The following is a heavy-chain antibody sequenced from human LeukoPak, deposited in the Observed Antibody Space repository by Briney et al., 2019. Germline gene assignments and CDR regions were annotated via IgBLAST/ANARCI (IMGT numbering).Heavy chain of an antibody. CDR3: ARDSHFVVDHYYYYYYMDV. Sequence: SETLSLTCTVSGGSISSSSYYWGWIRQPPGKGLEWIGSIYYSGSTYHNPSLKSRVTISVDTSKNQFSLKLSSVTAADTAVYYCARDSHFVVDHYYYYYYMDVWGKGTTVTVSS. J-gene: IGHJ6*03. CDR1: GGSISSSSYY. CDR2: IYYSGST. D-gene: IGHD2-15*01. V-gene: IGHV4-39*07.